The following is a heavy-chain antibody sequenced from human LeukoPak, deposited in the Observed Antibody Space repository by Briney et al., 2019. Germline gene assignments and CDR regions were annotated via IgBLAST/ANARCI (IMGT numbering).Heavy chain of an antibody. J-gene: IGHJ5*02. CDR3: ARVRAVRGVSNWFDP. CDR1: GYTFTSYA. CDR2: INTNTGNP. V-gene: IGHV7-4-1*02. D-gene: IGHD3-10*01. Sequence: ASVKVSCKASGYTFTSYAMNWVRQAPGQGLEWTGWINTNTGNPTYAQGFTGRFVFSLDTSVSTAYLQISSLKAEDTAVYYCARVRAVRGVSNWFDPWGQGTLVTVSS.